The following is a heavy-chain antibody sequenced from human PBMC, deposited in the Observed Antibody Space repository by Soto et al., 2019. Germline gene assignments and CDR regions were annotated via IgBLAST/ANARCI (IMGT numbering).Heavy chain of an antibody. CDR2: IYYSGST. D-gene: IGHD2-15*01. CDR1: GDSISSRTYY. J-gene: IGHJ4*02. V-gene: IGHV4-39*01. Sequence: PSETLSLTCTVSGDSISSRTYYWGWIRQPPGKGLEWIGSIYYSGSTYYNPSLKSRVTISVDTSKNQFSLKLSSVTAADTAVYYCARHTCSGVSCYGDFDYWGQGTLVTVSS. CDR3: ARHTCSGVSCYGDFDY.